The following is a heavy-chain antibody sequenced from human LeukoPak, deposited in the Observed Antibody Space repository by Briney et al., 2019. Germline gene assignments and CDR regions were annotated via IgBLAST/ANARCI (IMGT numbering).Heavy chain of an antibody. CDR1: GFTFSSYE. D-gene: IGHD6-13*01. Sequence: GGSLRLSCDASGFTFSSYEINWVRQAPGKGREGISYISSSGTTIYYADSVKGRFTISRDNAKKSLYLQMNSLRAEDTAVYYCARGPDSSIWYYYYYYMDVWGRGTTVTISS. CDR3: ARGPDSSIWYYYYYYMDV. V-gene: IGHV3-48*03. J-gene: IGHJ6*03. CDR2: ISSSGTTI.